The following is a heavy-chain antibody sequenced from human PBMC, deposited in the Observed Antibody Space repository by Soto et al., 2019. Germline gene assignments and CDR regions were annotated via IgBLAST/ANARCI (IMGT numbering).Heavy chain of an antibody. J-gene: IGHJ6*02. CDR1: GGTFSSYA. CDR2: IIPIFGTA. V-gene: IGHV1-69*13. Sequence: SVKVSCKASGGTFSSYAISWVRQVPGQGLEWMGGIIPIFGTANYAQKFQGRVTITADESTSTAYMELSSLRSEDTAVYYCARNDILTGYPLSYYYGMDVWGQGTTVTVSS. CDR3: ARNDILTGYPLSYYYGMDV. D-gene: IGHD3-9*01.